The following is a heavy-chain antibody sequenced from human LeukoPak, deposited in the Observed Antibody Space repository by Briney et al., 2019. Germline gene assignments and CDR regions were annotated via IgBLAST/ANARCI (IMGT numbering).Heavy chain of an antibody. CDR2: IYDSGNT. CDR3: ARGSGWLPDS. V-gene: IGHV4-59*01. CDR1: GGSMSSYY. J-gene: IGHJ4*02. D-gene: IGHD6-19*01. Sequence: SETLSLTCSVPGGSMSSYYWSWIRQSPGKGLEWIGHIYDSGNTNYNPSLKSRVTISVDTSKNEFSLQLTSVTAADTAVYYCARGSGWLPDSWRQGTRVTVSS.